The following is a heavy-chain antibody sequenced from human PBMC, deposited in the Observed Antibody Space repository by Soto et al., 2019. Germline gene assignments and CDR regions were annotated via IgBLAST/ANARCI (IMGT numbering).Heavy chain of an antibody. CDR3: ARLNLDCSGGSCYSDYYYGMDV. CDR2: IYPGDSDT. CDR1: GYSFTSYW. J-gene: IGHJ6*02. D-gene: IGHD2-15*01. Sequence: PGESLKISCKGSGYSFTSYWIGWVRQMPGKGLEWMGIIYPGDSDTRYSPSFQGQVTISADKSISTAYLQWSSLKASDTAMYYCARLNLDCSGGSCYSDYYYGMDVWGQGTTVTVSS. V-gene: IGHV5-51*01.